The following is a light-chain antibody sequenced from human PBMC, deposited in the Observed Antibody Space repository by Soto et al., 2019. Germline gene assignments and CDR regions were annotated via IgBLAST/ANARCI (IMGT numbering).Light chain of an antibody. CDR2: ENN. CDR3: QSYESSMSGYV. V-gene: IGLV1-40*01. J-gene: IGLJ1*01. CDR1: SSNIGAGYE. Sequence: QSVLTQPPSVSEAPGQRVTISCTGSSSNIGAGYESHWYQQVPGTAPKLLIYENNNRPSGVPDRFSCSKSGTSASLAITGLQAEDEAEYYCQSYESSMSGYVFGTGTKVTVL.